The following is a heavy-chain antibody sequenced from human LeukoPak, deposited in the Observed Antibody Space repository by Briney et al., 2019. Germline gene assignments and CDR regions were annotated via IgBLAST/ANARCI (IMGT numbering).Heavy chain of an antibody. Sequence: PGGSLRLSCAASGFTFSSYSMNWVRQAPGKGLEWVSSISSSSSYIYYADSVKGRFTISRDNSKNTLYLQMNSLRAEDTAVYYCAKPDNPSPPEGPYFDYWGQGTLVTVSS. D-gene: IGHD1-1*01. J-gene: IGHJ4*02. V-gene: IGHV3-21*06. CDR1: GFTFSSYS. CDR2: ISSSSSYI. CDR3: AKPDNPSPPEGPYFDY.